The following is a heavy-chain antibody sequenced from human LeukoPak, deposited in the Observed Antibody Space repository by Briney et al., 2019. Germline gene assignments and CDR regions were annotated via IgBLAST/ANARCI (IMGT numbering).Heavy chain of an antibody. V-gene: IGHV3-23*01. Sequence: GGSLRLSCAASGFTFSSYAMSWVRQAPGKGLEWVSAISGSGGSTYYADSVKGRFTISRDNSRNTLYLQINSLRLEDTAVYYCVRGEMLDFWGQGTLVTVSS. CDR2: ISGSGGST. J-gene: IGHJ4*02. CDR1: GFTFSSYA. CDR3: VRGEMLDF. D-gene: IGHD5-24*01.